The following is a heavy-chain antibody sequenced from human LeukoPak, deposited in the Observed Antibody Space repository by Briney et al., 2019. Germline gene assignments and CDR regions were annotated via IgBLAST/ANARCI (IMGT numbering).Heavy chain of an antibody. J-gene: IGHJ4*02. CDR3: ARDLYGYCSGGSCYSFDY. CDR2: ISGSGGST. Sequence: GGSLRLSCTASGFTFTNYAMSWVRQAPGKGLEWVSSISGSGGSTYYADSVQGRFTISRDNAKNSLYLQMNSLRAEDTAVYYCARDLYGYCSGGSCYSFDYWGQGTLVTVSS. V-gene: IGHV3-23*01. CDR1: GFTFTNYA. D-gene: IGHD2-15*01.